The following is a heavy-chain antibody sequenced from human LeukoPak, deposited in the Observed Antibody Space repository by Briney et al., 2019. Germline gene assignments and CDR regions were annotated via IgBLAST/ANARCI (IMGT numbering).Heavy chain of an antibody. D-gene: IGHD1-1*01. CDR2: IHPEGNEK. V-gene: IGHV3-7*04. CDR3: ARGDDFSGDH. Sequence: GGSLRLSCAVSGFTFSNFWMSWVRQAPGRGLEWVANIHPEGNEKYHVESVKGRFTISRDNAKNLLFLQMNGLRVEDTAVYYCARGDDFSGDHWGQGTPVTVSS. J-gene: IGHJ4*02. CDR1: GFTFSNFW.